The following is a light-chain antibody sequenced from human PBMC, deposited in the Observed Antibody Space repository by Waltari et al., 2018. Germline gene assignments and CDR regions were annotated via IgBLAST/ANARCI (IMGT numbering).Light chain of an antibody. J-gene: IGLJ3*02. CDR2: DVN. V-gene: IGLV2-14*03. Sequence: CQTEPGKAPKVKIYDVNKRPSGVSNSFAGSKSGSTASLTISGLRAEDEADYYCSSYTSSNTWVFGGGTKLTVL. CDR3: SSYTSSNTWV.